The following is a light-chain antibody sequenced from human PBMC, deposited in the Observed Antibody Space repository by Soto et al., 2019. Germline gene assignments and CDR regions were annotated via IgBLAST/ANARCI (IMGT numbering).Light chain of an antibody. J-gene: IGKJ1*01. CDR1: QSVDSAF. V-gene: IGKV3-20*01. CDR2: GAS. Sequence: EIVLTQSPGSLSLSLGERATLSCRASQSVDSAFFAWYQQKPGQPPRLLMYGASRKATGIPDRFSGSGSGTDFTLTISRLEPEDFAVYYCQQYASSLTFGQGTKVEI. CDR3: QQYASSLT.